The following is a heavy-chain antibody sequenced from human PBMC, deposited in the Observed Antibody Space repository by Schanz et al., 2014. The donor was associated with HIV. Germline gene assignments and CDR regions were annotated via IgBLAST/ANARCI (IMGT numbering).Heavy chain of an antibody. D-gene: IGHD1-7*01. V-gene: IGHV1-2*02. J-gene: IGHJ4*02. Sequence: QVQLVQSGAEVKKPGASVKVSCKASGYTFIDYFMHWVRQAPGQGLEWMGWMNPNSGGTKFSQKFQGRVTMTSDTSISTGYMELSRLRSDDTAVYYCARGLSFQYNWNYVYWGQGTLVTVSS. CDR2: MNPNSGGT. CDR1: GYTFIDYF. CDR3: ARGLSFQYNWNYVY.